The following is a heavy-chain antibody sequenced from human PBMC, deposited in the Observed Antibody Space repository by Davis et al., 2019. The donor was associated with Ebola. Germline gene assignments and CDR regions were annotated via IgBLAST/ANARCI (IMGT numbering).Heavy chain of an antibody. CDR2: IYDSGRT. V-gene: IGHV4-59*11. CDR1: GGSISGHY. CDR3: VRFGYGAY. D-gene: IGHD3-22*01. Sequence: PGGSLRLSCTVSGGSISGHYWSWIRQPPGKGLEWIGIIYDSGRTNYNPSLKSRVTISADTSKNQFSLKLRSVTAADTAVYYCVRFGYGAYWGQGTLVTVSS. J-gene: IGHJ4*02.